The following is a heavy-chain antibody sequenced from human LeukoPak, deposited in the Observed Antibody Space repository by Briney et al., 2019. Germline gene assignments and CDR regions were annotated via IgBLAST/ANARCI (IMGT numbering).Heavy chain of an antibody. J-gene: IGHJ4*02. V-gene: IGHV1-24*01. CDR1: GYTLTELS. CDR3: VGTADYYDSSGYHPF. CDR2: FDPEDGET. Sequence: ASVKVSCKVSGYTLTELSMHWVRRAPGKGLEWMGGFDPEDGETIYAQKFQGRVTMTEDTSTDTAYMELSSLRSEDTAVYDCVGTADYYDSSGYHPFWGQGTLLTVSS. D-gene: IGHD3-22*01.